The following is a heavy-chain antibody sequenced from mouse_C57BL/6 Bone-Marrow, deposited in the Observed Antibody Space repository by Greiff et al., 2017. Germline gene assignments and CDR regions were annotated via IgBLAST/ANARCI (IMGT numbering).Heavy chain of an antibody. CDR2: IYPGDGDT. J-gene: IGHJ1*03. Sequence: QVQLKESGAELVKPGASVKISCKASGYAFSSYWMNWVKQRPGKGLEWIGQIYPGDGDTNYNGKFKGKATLTADKSSSTAYMQLSSLTSEDSAVYFCASYYYGSSYVFDVWGTGTTVTVSS. CDR3: ASYYYGSSYVFDV. D-gene: IGHD1-1*01. CDR1: GYAFSSYW. V-gene: IGHV1-80*01.